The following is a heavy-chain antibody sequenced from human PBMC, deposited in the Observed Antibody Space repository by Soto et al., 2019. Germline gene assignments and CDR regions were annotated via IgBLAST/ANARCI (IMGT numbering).Heavy chain of an antibody. D-gene: IGHD6-6*01. J-gene: IGHJ4*02. Sequence: PGGSMRLSCAASGFTFTTYAMTWVRRDPGKGLEWVSAISGSGGSTYYADSVKGRFTISRDSSKNTVFLQMNSLRAEDTAVYYCAKNWDTTFSSSSHWGQGTPVTVSS. CDR3: AKNWDTTFSSSSH. V-gene: IGHV3-23*01. CDR1: GFTFTTYA. CDR2: ISGSGGST.